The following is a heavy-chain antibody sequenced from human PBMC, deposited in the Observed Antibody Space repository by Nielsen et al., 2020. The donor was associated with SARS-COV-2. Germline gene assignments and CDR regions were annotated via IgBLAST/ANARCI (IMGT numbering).Heavy chain of an antibody. CDR2: INSDESST. CDR1: GFTFDDYG. CDR3: ARVAGSGGDY. J-gene: IGHJ4*02. D-gene: IGHD2-15*01. V-gene: IGHV3-74*01. Sequence: GGSLRLSCAASGFTFDDYGMSWVRQAPGKGLVWVSRINSDESSTSYADSVKGRFTISRDNAKNTLYLQMNSLRAEDTAVYYCARVAGSGGDYWGQGTLVTVSS.